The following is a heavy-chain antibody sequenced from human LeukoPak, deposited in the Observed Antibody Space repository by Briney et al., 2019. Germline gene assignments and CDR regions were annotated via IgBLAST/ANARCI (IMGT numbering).Heavy chain of an antibody. CDR3: ARDLGNWNYGPFDY. CDR1: GYTFTSYY. J-gene: IGHJ4*02. D-gene: IGHD1-7*01. V-gene: IGHV1-46*01. Sequence: ASVKLSCKASGYTFTSYYMHWVRQAPGQGLEWMGIINPSGGSTSYAQKFQGRVTMTRDTSRSTVYMELSSLRSEETDVYYCARDLGNWNYGPFDYWGQGTLVTVSS. CDR2: INPSGGST.